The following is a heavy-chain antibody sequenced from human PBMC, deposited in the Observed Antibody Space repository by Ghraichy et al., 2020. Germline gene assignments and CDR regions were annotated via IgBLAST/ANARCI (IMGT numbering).Heavy chain of an antibody. CDR3: ARDNTICSGGSCYSSAPDNWFDP. J-gene: IGHJ5*02. CDR1: GGSISSSSYY. Sequence: SETRSLTCTVSGGSISSSSYYWGWIRQPPGKGLEWIGSIYYSGSTYYNPSLKSRVTISVDTSKNQFSLKLSSVTAADTAVYYCARDNTICSGGSCYSSAPDNWFDPWGQGTLVTVSS. D-gene: IGHD2-15*01. V-gene: IGHV4-39*02. CDR2: IYYSGST.